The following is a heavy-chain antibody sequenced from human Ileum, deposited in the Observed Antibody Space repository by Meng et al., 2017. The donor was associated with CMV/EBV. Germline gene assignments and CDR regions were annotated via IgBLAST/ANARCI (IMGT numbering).Heavy chain of an antibody. J-gene: IGHJ5*02. V-gene: IGHV3-NL1*01. CDR3: ARVVIFGALIYFDP. Sequence: MGFGVGVVQPGGSLRLSFGASGFSFSSYGMHWVRQAPGKGLEWVSVIYSDGSTDYADSVKGRFTISRDNSKNTLYLQMNSLRVEDTAVYYCARVVIFGALIYFDPWGQGTLVTVSS. D-gene: IGHD3-3*01. CDR1: GFSFSSYG. CDR2: IYSDGST.